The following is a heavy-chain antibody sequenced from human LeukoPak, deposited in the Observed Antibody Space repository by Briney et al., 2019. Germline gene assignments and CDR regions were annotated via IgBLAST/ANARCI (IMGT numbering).Heavy chain of an antibody. J-gene: IGHJ3*02. V-gene: IGHV3-53*01. CDR2: IFAGGDV. CDR3: ARVSSYAFDT. CDR1: GFSVSNHY. D-gene: IGHD5-24*01. Sequence: PGGSLRLSCAASGFSVSNHYMSWVRQAPGKGLEWVSIIFAGGDVYYADSVKGRFTISRDNVKNMVFLQMNRLTGEDTALYYCARVSSYAFDTWGQGTRVTVSS.